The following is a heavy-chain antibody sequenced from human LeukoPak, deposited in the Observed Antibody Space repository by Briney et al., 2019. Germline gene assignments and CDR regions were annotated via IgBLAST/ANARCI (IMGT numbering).Heavy chain of an antibody. CDR1: GGSISSSNNY. CDR3: ARETPYYNGGGYHFDY. V-gene: IGHV4-39*07. J-gene: IGHJ4*02. CDR2: IYQSRGT. D-gene: IGHD3-22*01. Sequence: SETLSLTCTVSGGSISSSNNYWGWIRQPPGKGLEWIGNIYQSRGTYSNPSLKSRVTISLDTSKNQFSLKLSSVTAADTAVYYCARETPYYNGGGYHFDYWGQGTPVTVSS.